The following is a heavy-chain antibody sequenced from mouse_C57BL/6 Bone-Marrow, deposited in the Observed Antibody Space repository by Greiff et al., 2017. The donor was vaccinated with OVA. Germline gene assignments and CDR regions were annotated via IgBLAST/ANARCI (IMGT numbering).Heavy chain of an antibody. CDR3: ARVGGDYDPFAY. J-gene: IGHJ3*01. Sequence: QVQLQQSGAELARPGASVKLSCKASGYTFTSYGISWVKQRTGQGLEWIGEIYPRSGNTYYNEKFKGKATLTADKSSSTAYMELRSLTSEDSAVYFCARVGGDYDPFAYWGQGTLVTVSA. CDR2: IYPRSGNT. D-gene: IGHD2-4*01. V-gene: IGHV1-81*01. CDR1: GYTFTSYG.